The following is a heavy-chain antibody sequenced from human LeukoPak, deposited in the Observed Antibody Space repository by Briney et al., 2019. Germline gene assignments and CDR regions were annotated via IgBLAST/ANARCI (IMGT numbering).Heavy chain of an antibody. CDR1: GFTFDDYA. J-gene: IGHJ4*02. Sequence: GGSLRLSCAVSGFTFDDYAMHWVRQAPGKGLEWVSGSSWNSGSIGYADSVKGRFTISRDNAKNSLYLQMNSLRAEDTAVYYCARLRGTLLWFGELYFDYWGQGTLVTVSS. D-gene: IGHD3-10*01. V-gene: IGHV3-9*01. CDR2: SSWNSGSI. CDR3: ARLRGTLLWFGELYFDY.